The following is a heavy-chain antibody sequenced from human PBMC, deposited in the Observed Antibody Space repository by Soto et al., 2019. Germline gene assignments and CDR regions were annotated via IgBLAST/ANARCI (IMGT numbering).Heavy chain of an antibody. CDR2: IHYSGNT. J-gene: IGHJ4*02. CDR3: ARTPGGAPSDYYFDF. CDR1: VDSIGRGDYY. V-gene: IGHV4-31*03. Sequence: SETLSLTCTVSVDSIGRGDYYWSCIRQHPGEGLEWIGYIHYSGNTYYDPSLKSRLTISVDTSQNQFSLRLGSVTAADTAVYYCARTPGGAPSDYYFDFWGLGTLVTVSS. D-gene: IGHD4-17*01.